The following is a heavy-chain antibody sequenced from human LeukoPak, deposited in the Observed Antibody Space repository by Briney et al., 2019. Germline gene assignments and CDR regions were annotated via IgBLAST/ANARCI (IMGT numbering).Heavy chain of an antibody. J-gene: IGHJ4*02. CDR2: IIPIFGTA. V-gene: IGHV1-69*01. CDR1: GGTFSSYA. CDR3: ARETPPMPFDY. D-gene: IGHD2-2*01. Sequence: ASVKVSCTASGGTFSSYAISWVRQAPGQGLEWMGGIIPIFGTANYAQKFQGRVTITADESTSTAYMELSSLRSEDTAIYYCARETPPMPFDYWGQGTLVTVSS.